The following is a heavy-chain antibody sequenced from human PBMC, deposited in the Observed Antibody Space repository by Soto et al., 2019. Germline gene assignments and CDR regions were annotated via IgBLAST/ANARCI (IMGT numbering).Heavy chain of an antibody. CDR2: ISSDSSTI. V-gene: IGHV3-48*01. J-gene: IGHJ4*02. CDR3: ARDFCSTTSCRFDY. Sequence: EVQLVESGGGLVQPGGSLRLSCAASGFTSTSYSMNWVRQAPGKGLEWVSYISSDSSTIYYADSVKGRFTISRDNAKNSLYLQMSSLRAEGTAVYYCARDFCSTTSCRFDYWGQGTLVTVSS. CDR1: GFTSTSYS. D-gene: IGHD2-2*01.